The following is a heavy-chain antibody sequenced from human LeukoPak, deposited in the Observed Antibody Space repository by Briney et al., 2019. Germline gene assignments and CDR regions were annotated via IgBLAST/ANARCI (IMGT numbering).Heavy chain of an antibody. Sequence: ASVTVSFTASGYTFTSYGISWVRQAPGQGLEWMGWISTYNGNTNYAQKLQGRVTMTTDTSTSTAYMEVRSLRSDDTAVYYCARDYTPNNYYYYMDVWGKGTTVTISS. CDR2: ISTYNGNT. CDR3: ARDYTPNNYYYYMDV. J-gene: IGHJ6*03. CDR1: GYTFTSYG. D-gene: IGHD4/OR15-4a*01. V-gene: IGHV1-18*01.